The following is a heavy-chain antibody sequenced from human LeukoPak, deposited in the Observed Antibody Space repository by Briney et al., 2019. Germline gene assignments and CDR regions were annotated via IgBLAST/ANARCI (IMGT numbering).Heavy chain of an antibody. CDR2: IYYSGST. CDR3: ARHGRWFGDRVGFDP. D-gene: IGHD3-10*01. Sequence: SETLSLTCTVSGGSISSSSYYWGWIRQPPGKGLEWIGSIYYSGSTYYNPSLKSRVIISVDTSKNQFSLKLSSVTAADAAVYYCARHGRWFGDRVGFDPWGQETLVTVSS. J-gene: IGHJ5*02. V-gene: IGHV4-39*01. CDR1: GGSISSSSYY.